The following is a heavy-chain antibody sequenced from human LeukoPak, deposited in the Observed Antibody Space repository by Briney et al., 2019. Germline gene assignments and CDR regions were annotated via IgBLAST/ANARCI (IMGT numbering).Heavy chain of an antibody. CDR3: ARGSMVGATAIDY. J-gene: IGHJ4*02. CDR2: MNPNSGNT. Sequence: ASVKVSCKASGYTFTSYDINWVRQATGQGLEWMGWMNPNSGNTGYAQKFQGRVTITRNTSISTAYMELSSLRSVDTAVYYCARGSMVGATAIDYWGQGTLVTVSS. CDR1: GYTFTSYD. D-gene: IGHD1-26*01. V-gene: IGHV1-8*03.